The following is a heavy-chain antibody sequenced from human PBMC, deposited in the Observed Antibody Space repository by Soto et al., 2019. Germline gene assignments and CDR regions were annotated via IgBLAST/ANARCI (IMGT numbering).Heavy chain of an antibody. Sequence: EVQLVESGGGLVQPGGSLRLSCAASGIPVSSNYMTWVRQAPGKGLEWVSVLHSGGDTYYANSVKGRFTISRHDSTNTLWLQMNSLTPEDTAVYYCARDGPYYYASRMDVWGQGTTVTVSS. CDR3: ARDGPYYYASRMDV. CDR2: LHSGGDT. V-gene: IGHV3-53*04. J-gene: IGHJ6*02. D-gene: IGHD3-10*01. CDR1: GIPVSSNY.